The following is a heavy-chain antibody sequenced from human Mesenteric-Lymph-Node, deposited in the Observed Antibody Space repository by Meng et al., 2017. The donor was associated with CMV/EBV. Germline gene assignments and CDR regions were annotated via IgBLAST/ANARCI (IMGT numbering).Heavy chain of an antibody. Sequence: QITLKESGPTRVKPTQTLTLTGTFSGFSLSTSGVGVGWIRQPAGKALEWLALIYWDDDKRYSPSLKSRLAITRDTSKNQVVLTMTNMDPVDTATYYCAHSSGIAAAGPFYFDYWGQGTLVTVSS. CDR3: AHSSGIAAAGPFYFDY. D-gene: IGHD6-13*01. J-gene: IGHJ4*02. CDR1: GFSLSTSGVG. V-gene: IGHV2-5*02. CDR2: IYWDDDK.